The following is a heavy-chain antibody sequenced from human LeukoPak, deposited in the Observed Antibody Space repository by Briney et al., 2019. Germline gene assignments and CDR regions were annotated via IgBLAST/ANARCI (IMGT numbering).Heavy chain of an antibody. CDR2: IWYDGSNK. CDR1: GFTFSSYG. D-gene: IGHD6-19*01. J-gene: IGHJ5*02. CDR3: ARDGVAVAGTYNWFDP. Sequence: GRSLRPSCAASGFTFSSYGMHWVRQAPGKGLEWVTVIWYDGSNKYYADSVKGRFTISRDNSKNTLYLQMNSLRAEDTAVYYCARDGVAVAGTYNWFDPWGQGTLVTVSS. V-gene: IGHV3-33*01.